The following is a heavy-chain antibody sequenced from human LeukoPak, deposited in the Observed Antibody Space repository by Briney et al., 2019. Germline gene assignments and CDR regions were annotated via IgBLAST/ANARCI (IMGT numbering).Heavy chain of an antibody. CDR3: ARDGRHRYYYDSSGFYGSWFDP. V-gene: IGHV1-18*01. CDR1: GYTFTTYG. CDR2: ISAYNGKT. Sequence: ASVKVSCKASGYTFTTYGISWVRQAPGQGLEWMGWISAYNGKTYYAQKLQGRVTMTTDTSTSTAYMELRSLRYDDTAVYYCARDGRHRYYYDSSGFYGSWFDPWGQGTLVTVSS. D-gene: IGHD3-22*01. J-gene: IGHJ5*02.